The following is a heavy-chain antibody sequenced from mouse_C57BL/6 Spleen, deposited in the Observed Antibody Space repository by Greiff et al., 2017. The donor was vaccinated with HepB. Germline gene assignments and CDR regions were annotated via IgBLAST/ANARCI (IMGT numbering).Heavy chain of an antibody. CDR1: GYSITSGYY. CDR2: ISYDGSN. D-gene: IGHD1-1*01. J-gene: IGHJ4*01. Sequence: EVQLQESGPGLVKPSQSLSLTCSVTGYSITSGYYWNWIRQFPGNKLEWMGYISYDGSNNYNPSLKNRISITRDTSKNQVFLKLNSVTTEDTATYYCARDQGTTVVAGNYAMDYWGQGTSVTVSS. CDR3: ARDQGTTVVAGNYAMDY. V-gene: IGHV3-6*01.